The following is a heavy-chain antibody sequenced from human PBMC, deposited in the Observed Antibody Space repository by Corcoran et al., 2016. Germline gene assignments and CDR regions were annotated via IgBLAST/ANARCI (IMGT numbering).Heavy chain of an antibody. V-gene: IGHV2-70*04. D-gene: IGHD3-22*01. J-gene: IGHJ6*02. CDR1: GFSLSTSGMR. CDR3: AREYYDRGGGYYYYGMDV. Sequence: QVTLKESGPALVKPTQTLTLTCTFSGFSLSTSGMRVSWIRQPPGKALEWLARIDWDDDKFYSTSLKTRLTISQDTSKNQVVLTMTNMDPVDPATYYCAREYYDRGGGYYYYGMDVWGQGTTVTVSS. CDR2: IDWDDDK.